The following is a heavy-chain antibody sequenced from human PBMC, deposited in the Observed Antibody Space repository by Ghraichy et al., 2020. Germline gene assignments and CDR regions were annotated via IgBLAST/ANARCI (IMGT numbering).Heavy chain of an antibody. Sequence: GGSLRLSCAASGFTFTTYWMHWVRQAPGKGLLWVSRINNDGSSTRYADSVKGRFTISRDNAKNTLYLQMNSLRAEDTAVYYCARDYYGGNIDYWGQGNLVTVSS. CDR2: INNDGSST. CDR3: ARDYYGGNIDY. J-gene: IGHJ4*02. D-gene: IGHD4-23*01. V-gene: IGHV3-74*01. CDR1: GFTFTTYW.